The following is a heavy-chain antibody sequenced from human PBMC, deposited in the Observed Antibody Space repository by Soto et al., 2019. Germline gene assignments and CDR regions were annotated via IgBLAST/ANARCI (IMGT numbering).Heavy chain of an antibody. CDR2: ISSSSSYI. CDR1: GFTFSSYS. CDR3: ARVLSSSSPGGYYYYYMDV. J-gene: IGHJ6*03. Sequence: GGSLRLSCAASGFTFSSYSMNWVRQAPGKGLEWVSSISSSSSYIYYADSVKGRFTISRDNAKNSLYLQMNSLRAEDTAVYYCARVLSSSSPGGYYYYYMDVWGKGTTVTVSS. D-gene: IGHD6-6*01. V-gene: IGHV3-21*01.